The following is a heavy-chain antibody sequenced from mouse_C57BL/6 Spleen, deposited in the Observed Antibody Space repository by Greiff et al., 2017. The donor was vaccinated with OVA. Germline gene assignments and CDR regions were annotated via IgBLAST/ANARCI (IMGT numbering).Heavy chain of an antibody. Sequence: VKLMESGAELVKPGASVKISCKASGYAFSSYWMNWVKQRPGKGLEWIGQIYPGDGDTNYNGKFKGKATLTADKSSSTAYMQLSSLTSEDSAVYFCARYDYYGSSYGTDYWGQGTSVTVSS. CDR2: IYPGDGDT. CDR3: ARYDYYGSSYGTDY. J-gene: IGHJ4*01. V-gene: IGHV1-80*01. CDR1: GYAFSSYW. D-gene: IGHD1-1*01.